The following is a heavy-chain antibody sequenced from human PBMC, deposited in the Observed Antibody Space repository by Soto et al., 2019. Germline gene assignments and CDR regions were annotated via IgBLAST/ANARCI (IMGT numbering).Heavy chain of an antibody. CDR3: ARRHLAVAVSPWFDP. Sequence: QVTLKESGPVLVKPTETLTLRCTVSGLSITDSEMGVSWIRQPPVQPLEWLAHIDSSGEKSYRTFLKSRLAKPKDTSKSQLVLTMTNLDPADTATYYCARRHLAVAVSPWFDPWGQGIPVTVSS. CDR1: GLSITDSEMG. J-gene: IGHJ5*02. CDR2: IDSSGEK. D-gene: IGHD6-19*01. V-gene: IGHV2-26*01.